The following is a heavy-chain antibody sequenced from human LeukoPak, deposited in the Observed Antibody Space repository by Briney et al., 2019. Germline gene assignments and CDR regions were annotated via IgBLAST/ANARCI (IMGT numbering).Heavy chain of an antibody. V-gene: IGHV3-30*02. CDR2: IRYDGSNK. CDR3: ARDPPHFYGLGSYYFDH. Sequence: GGSLSLSCAASGFTFSSHGMHWVRQTPAKGPEWVAFIRYDGSNKYYADSVKGRFIISRDNSKNTLFLQMNSLRPEDTAVYYCARDPPHFYGLGSYYFDHWGQGILVTVSA. J-gene: IGHJ4*02. D-gene: IGHD3-10*01. CDR1: GFTFSSHG.